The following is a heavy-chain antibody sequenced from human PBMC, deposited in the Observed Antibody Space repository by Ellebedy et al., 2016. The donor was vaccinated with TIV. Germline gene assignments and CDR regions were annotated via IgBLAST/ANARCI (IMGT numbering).Heavy chain of an antibody. D-gene: IGHD3-10*01. J-gene: IGHJ4*02. CDR1: GFTFSNAW. CDR3: SLLWFGELLGY. CDR2: IKSKTDGGTT. V-gene: IGHV3-15*01. Sequence: GESLKISXAASGFTFSNAWMSWVRQAPGKGLEWVGRIKSKTDGGTTDYAAPVKGRFTISRDDSKNTLYLQMNSLKTEDTAVYYCSLLWFGELLGYWGQGTLVTVSS.